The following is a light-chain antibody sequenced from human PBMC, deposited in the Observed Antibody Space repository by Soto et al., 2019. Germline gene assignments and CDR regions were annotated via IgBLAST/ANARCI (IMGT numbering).Light chain of an antibody. J-gene: IGKJ3*01. Sequence: EIVMTQSPATLSVSPGERATLSCRASQSVSSNLAWYQQKPGQAPRLLIYGASTRATGIPARFNGSGSGTDFTLTISRLEPEDFAVYYCQQYNNWPFTFGPGTKVDIK. CDR2: GAS. CDR1: QSVSSN. CDR3: QQYNNWPFT. V-gene: IGKV3-15*01.